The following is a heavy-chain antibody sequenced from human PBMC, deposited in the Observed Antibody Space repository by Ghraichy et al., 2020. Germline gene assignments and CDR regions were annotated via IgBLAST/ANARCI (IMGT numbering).Heavy chain of an antibody. CDR2: FAGSDGST. Sequence: GSLRLSCVASGFTFGSYAMTWVRQAPEKGLEWVAVFAGSDGSTFYADSVKGRFTISRDNPKNTLYLQMHSLRGEDTAVYYCARCSDYGDNFRGYIDHWGQGTQVTVSS. CDR3: ARCSDYGDNFRGYIDH. V-gene: IGHV3-23*01. CDR1: GFTFGSYA. D-gene: IGHD4-17*01. J-gene: IGHJ4*02.